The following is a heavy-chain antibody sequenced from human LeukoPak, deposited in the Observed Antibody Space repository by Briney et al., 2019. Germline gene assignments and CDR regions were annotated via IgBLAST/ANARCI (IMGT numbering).Heavy chain of an antibody. CDR2: IYYSGST. CDR3: ARDLVGTY. Sequence: SETLSLICSVSTGSISSGYWSWIRQPPGKGLEWIGSIYYSGSTNHNASLKSRVTMSVDRSKNQISLKLSSVTAADTAVYYCARDLVGTYWGQGTLVTVSS. V-gene: IGHV4-59*01. J-gene: IGHJ4*02. CDR1: TGSISSGY. D-gene: IGHD1-26*01.